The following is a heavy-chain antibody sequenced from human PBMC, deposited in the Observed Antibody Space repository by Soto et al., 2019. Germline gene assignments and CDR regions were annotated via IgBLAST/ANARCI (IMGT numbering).Heavy chain of an antibody. CDR1: GFTFDDYA. J-gene: IGHJ4*02. D-gene: IGHD5-18*01. Sequence: VQLEESGGALVQPGRSLRLSCAASGFTFDDYAMYWVRQVLGKGLEWVSSISWNSGNIAYADSVKGRFTTSRDNAENSLYLQMNSLRPEDTALYYCVRSKGGYSYGTPFDYWGQGTLVTVSS. CDR2: ISWNSGNI. CDR3: VRSKGGYSYGTPFDY. V-gene: IGHV3-9*01.